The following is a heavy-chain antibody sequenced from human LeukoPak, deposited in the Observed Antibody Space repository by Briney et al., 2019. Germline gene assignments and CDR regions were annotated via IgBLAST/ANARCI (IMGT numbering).Heavy chain of an antibody. J-gene: IGHJ4*02. D-gene: IGHD3-22*01. V-gene: IGHV3-23*01. CDR1: GFTFSSYA. CDR2: ISGSGGST. Sequence: GGSLRLPCAASGFTFSSYAMSWVRQAPGKGLEWVSAISGSGGSTYYADSVKGRFTISRDNSKNTLYLQMNSLRAEDTAVYYCAKTSSGDDSSGYYSYWGQGTLVTVSS. CDR3: AKTSSGDDSSGYYSY.